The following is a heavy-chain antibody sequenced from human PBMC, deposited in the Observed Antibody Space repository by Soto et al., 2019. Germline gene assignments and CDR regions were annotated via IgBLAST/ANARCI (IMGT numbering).Heavy chain of an antibody. CDR2: ISGSGSSI. J-gene: IGHJ3*02. V-gene: IGHV3-23*01. CDR3: AKASRCGSSDASDI. D-gene: IGHD3-16*01. Sequence: GGSLRLSFAASGFTFSSYAMNLARQAPGMGLEWVAAISGSGSSIYYAVSVKGRFTISRYNSKNTLYLQMTRLRADDTAVYYCAKASRCGSSDASDIWGQGTMVTVSS. CDR1: GFTFSSYA.